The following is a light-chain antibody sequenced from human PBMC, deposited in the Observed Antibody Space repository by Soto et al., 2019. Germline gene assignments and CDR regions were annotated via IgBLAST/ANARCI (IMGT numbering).Light chain of an antibody. CDR3: QHQAGT. Sequence: DIQMTQSPSSVSASVGDRVSITCRASQGIGTYLSWYQQQPGKAPKLLIYAASTLHSGVPTRFSGSGSGTEFILTLGRLQPEDFATYYCQHQAGTFGQGTKLEMK. J-gene: IGKJ2*01. CDR2: AAS. V-gene: IGKV1-12*01. CDR1: QGIGTY.